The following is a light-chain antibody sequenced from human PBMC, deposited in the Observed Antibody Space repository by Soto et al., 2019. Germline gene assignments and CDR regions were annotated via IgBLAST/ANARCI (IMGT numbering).Light chain of an antibody. V-gene: IGLV2-14*02. CDR2: GGT. CDR1: SSDVGSYNL. J-gene: IGLJ1*01. CDR3: TSFDPGRIYV. Sequence: QSVLTQPASVSGSPGQSITISCTGSSSDVGSYNLVSWYQQHPDKAPKVIIHGGTKRPSGVSGRFSGSKSGNTASLTISGLQAEDEGDYYCTSFDPGRIYVFGSGTKVTVL.